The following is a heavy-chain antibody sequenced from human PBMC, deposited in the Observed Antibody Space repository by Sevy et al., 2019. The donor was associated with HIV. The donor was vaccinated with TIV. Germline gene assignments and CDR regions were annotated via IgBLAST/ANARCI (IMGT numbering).Heavy chain of an antibody. Sequence: LPETLSLTCTVSGGSITNNNYYWGWIRQSPGKGLEWIGTINYSGSTDYNPSLKSRVTVSVDTSKNQISLRLGSVTAADTAVYYCARHSLFTIFGVVIDPKMYYFDYWGQGTLVTVSS. V-gene: IGHV4-39*01. CDR3: ARHSLFTIFGVVIDPKMYYFDY. J-gene: IGHJ4*02. D-gene: IGHD3-3*01. CDR2: INYSGST. CDR1: GGSITNNNYY.